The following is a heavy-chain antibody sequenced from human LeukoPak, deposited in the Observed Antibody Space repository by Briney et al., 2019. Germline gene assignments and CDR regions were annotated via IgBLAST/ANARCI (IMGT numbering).Heavy chain of an antibody. CDR3: ARDGIATNDY. CDR2: IRYDGSNE. J-gene: IGHJ4*02. Sequence: GGSLRLSCVASGFTFSTYGMHWVRQAPGKGLEWVAFIRYDGSNEYLDSVKGRFTISRDNAKNSLYLQMNSLRAEDMAVYYCARDGIATNDYWGQGTLVTVSS. D-gene: IGHD5-24*01. CDR1: GFTFSTYG. V-gene: IGHV3-30*02.